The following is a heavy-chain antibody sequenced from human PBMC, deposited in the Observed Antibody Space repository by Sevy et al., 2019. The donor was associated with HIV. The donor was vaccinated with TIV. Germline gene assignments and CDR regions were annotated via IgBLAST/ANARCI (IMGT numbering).Heavy chain of an antibody. CDR3: ARISPFYHYIDV. V-gene: IGHV4-39*01. J-gene: IGHJ6*03. Sequence: SETLSLTCGVSGGSISSISNYWGWIRQPPGRELEWIGSLYYEGTTYYNPSLQSRVRISGNTSKNLFSLDLTSVTAADTAVYYCARISPFYHYIDVWGKGTTVTVSS. CDR1: GGSISSISNY. D-gene: IGHD2-21*01. CDR2: LYYEGTT.